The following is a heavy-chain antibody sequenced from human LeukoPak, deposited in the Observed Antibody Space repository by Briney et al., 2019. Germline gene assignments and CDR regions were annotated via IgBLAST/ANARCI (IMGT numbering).Heavy chain of an antibody. V-gene: IGHV3-53*01. CDR3: ARQGQGLLWFGGSAFDI. Sequence: GGSLRLSCAASGFTVSSNYMSWVRQAPGKGLEWVSVIYSGGSTYYADSVKGRFTLSRDNSKNTLYLQMNSLRAEDTAVYYCARQGQGLLWFGGSAFDIWGQGTMVTVSS. CDR1: GFTVSSNY. CDR2: IYSGGST. J-gene: IGHJ3*02. D-gene: IGHD3-10*01.